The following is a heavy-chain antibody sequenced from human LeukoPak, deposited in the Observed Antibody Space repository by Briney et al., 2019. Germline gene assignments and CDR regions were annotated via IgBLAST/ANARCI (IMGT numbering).Heavy chain of an antibody. Sequence: PSETLSLTCTVSGGSISSYYWSWIRQPAGKGLEWIGRIYTSGSTNYNPSLKSRVTMSVDMSKNQFSLKPSSVTAADTAVYYCARVVVVAARGDWFDPWGQGTLVTVSS. D-gene: IGHD2-15*01. CDR2: IYTSGST. CDR3: ARVVVVAARGDWFDP. CDR1: GGSISSYY. V-gene: IGHV4-4*07. J-gene: IGHJ5*02.